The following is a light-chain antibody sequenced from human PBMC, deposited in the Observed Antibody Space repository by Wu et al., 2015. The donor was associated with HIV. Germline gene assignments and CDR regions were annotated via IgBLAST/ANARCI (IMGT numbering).Light chain of an antibody. CDR3: QQRNTWPRT. Sequence: EIVLTQSPATLSLSPGERATLSCRASQSVRVFLVWYQQKPGQAPRLLIYDASKRATGIPARFSGSGSGTDLTLTISSLEPEDFAVYYCQQRNTWPRTFGGGTKVEIK. CDR1: QSVRVF. CDR2: DAS. J-gene: IGKJ4*01. V-gene: IGKV3-11*01.